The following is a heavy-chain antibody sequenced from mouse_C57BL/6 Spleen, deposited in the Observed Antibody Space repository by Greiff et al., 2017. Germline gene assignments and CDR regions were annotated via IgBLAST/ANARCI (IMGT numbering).Heavy chain of an antibody. D-gene: IGHD1-1*01. J-gene: IGHJ4*01. CDR2: ISNGGGST. CDR1: GFTFSDYY. Sequence: EVKLMESGGGLVQPGGSLKLSCAASGFTFSDYYMYWVRQTPEKRLEWVAYISNGGGSTYYPDTVKGRFTISRDNAKNTLYLQMSRLKSEDTAMYYCARPFITTVWGAMDYWGQGTSVTVSS. CDR3: ARPFITTVWGAMDY. V-gene: IGHV5-12*01.